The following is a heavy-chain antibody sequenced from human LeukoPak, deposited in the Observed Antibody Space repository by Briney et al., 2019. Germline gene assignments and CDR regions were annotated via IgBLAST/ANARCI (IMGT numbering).Heavy chain of an antibody. V-gene: IGHV1-2*02. D-gene: IGHD4-23*01. Sequence: SVKVTCKASGYTFTGYYMHWVRQAPGQGLECMGWINPNSGGTNYAQKFQGRVTMTRDTSISTAYMELSRLRSDDTAVYYCATPPGPSGGDYWGQGTLVTVSS. CDR1: GYTFTGYY. J-gene: IGHJ4*02. CDR3: ATPPGPSGGDY. CDR2: INPNSGGT.